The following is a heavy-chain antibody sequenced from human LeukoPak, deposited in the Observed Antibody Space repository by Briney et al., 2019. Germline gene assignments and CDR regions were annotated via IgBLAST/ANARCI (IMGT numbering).Heavy chain of an antibody. Sequence: SETLSLTCAVYGGSFSGYYWSWIRQPPGKGLEWIGEINHIGSTNYNPSLKSRVTISVDTSKNQFSLKLSSVTAADTAVYYCARRHGYGSGSYYNSRRDFDYWGQGTLVTVSS. CDR3: ARRHGYGSGSYYNSRRDFDY. D-gene: IGHD3-10*01. CDR2: INHIGST. V-gene: IGHV4-34*01. CDR1: GGSFSGYY. J-gene: IGHJ4*02.